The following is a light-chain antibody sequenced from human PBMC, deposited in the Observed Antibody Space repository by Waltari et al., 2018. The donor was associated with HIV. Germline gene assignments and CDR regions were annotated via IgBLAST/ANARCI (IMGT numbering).Light chain of an antibody. CDR3: CSYASSGTFVV. J-gene: IGLJ2*01. V-gene: IGLV2-23*02. CDR1: TTGVSSSNL. Sequence: QSALTPPASVSGSPGPSTTISCTGITTGVSSSNLVSLYQHHPGKAPKLMIFEVDKRPSGVSNRFSGSKSGNTASLTISWLQAEDEADYYCCSYASSGTFVVFGGGTNLTVL. CDR2: EVD.